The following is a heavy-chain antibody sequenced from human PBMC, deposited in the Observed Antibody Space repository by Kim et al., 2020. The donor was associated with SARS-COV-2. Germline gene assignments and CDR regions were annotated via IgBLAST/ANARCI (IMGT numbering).Heavy chain of an antibody. CDR2: SGNYK. D-gene: IGHD2-8*01. J-gene: IGHJ4*02. CDR3: TRDMTNSY. V-gene: IGHV3-21*01. Sequence: SGNYKYYVDSVKGRFTISRDNAKNSLLLQMNSLRAADTAVYYCTRDMTNSYWGQGTVVTVSS.